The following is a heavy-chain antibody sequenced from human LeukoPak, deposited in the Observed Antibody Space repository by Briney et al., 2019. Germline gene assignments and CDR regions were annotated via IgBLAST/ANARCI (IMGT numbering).Heavy chain of an antibody. V-gene: IGHV4-59*01. J-gene: IGHJ4*02. CDR1: GGSISSYY. CDR3: ARVDCSGGSCYFDY. D-gene: IGHD2-15*01. Sequence: PSETLSLTCTVSGGSISSYYWSWIRQPPGKGLEWLGYIYYSGSTNYNPSLKSRVTISVDTSKNQFSLKLSSVTAADTAVYYCARVDCSGGSCYFDYWGQGTLVTVSS. CDR2: IYYSGST.